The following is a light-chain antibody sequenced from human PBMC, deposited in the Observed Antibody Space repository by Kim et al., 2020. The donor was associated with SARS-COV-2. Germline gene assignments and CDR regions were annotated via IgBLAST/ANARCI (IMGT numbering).Light chain of an antibody. CDR3: QHYYTYPFT. J-gene: IGKJ3*01. CDR2: GAS. V-gene: IGKV1-8*01. CDR1: ESVSSY. Sequence: AATGERVTSTCRASESVSSYLAWYQQKPGRAPDLLIYGASTLQRGVPSRFSGSGSGTEFSLTIRYLQSEDFATYYCQHYYTYPFTFGPGTKVDIK.